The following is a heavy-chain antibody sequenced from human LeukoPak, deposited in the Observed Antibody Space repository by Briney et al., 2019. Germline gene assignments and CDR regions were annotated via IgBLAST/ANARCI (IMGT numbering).Heavy chain of an antibody. Sequence: GGSLRLSCAASGFTVSSNYMSWVRQAPGKGLEWVSVIYSGGSTYYADSVKGRFTIPRHNSKNTLYLQMNSLRAEDTAVYYCAREFMDSSGYYYLDYWGQGTLVTVSS. J-gene: IGHJ4*02. CDR1: GFTVSSNY. D-gene: IGHD3-22*01. CDR2: IYSGGST. CDR3: AREFMDSSGYYYLDY. V-gene: IGHV3-53*04.